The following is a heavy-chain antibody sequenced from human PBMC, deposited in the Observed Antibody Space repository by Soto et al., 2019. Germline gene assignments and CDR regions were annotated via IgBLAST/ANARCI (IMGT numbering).Heavy chain of an antibody. CDR1: GGSISSYY. D-gene: IGHD3-3*01. CDR3: ARGVVSGHDYYYYYYMNV. CDR2: IYYSGST. Sequence: QVQLQESGPGLVKPSETLSLTCTVSGGSISSYYWSWIRQPPGKGLEWIGYIYYSGSTNYNPSLKSRVTISVDTSKNHFSLKLSSVTAADTAVYYCARGVVSGHDYYYYYYMNVWGKGTTVTVSS. V-gene: IGHV4-59*01. J-gene: IGHJ6*03.